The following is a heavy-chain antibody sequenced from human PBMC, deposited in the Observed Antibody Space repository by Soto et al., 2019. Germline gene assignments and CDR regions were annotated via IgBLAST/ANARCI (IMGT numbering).Heavy chain of an antibody. CDR1: GGTFSSYR. V-gene: IGHV1-69*13. J-gene: IGHJ4*02. D-gene: IGHD6-13*01. CDR3: ARDSGAKLSSS. CDR2: IVPIYRTA. Sequence: SVKVSCKASGGTFSSYRFNWVRQARGQGLEWLGGIVPIYRTADYAQKFQGRVTITADESTRTVYLELSSLRSQDTALYYCARDSGAKLSSSWGQGTLVTVSS.